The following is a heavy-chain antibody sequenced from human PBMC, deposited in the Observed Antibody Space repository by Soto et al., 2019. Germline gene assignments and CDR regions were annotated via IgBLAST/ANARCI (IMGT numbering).Heavy chain of an antibody. V-gene: IGHV6-1*01. Sequence: SQTLSLTCATSGDSVSSHSAAWNWLRQSPSRGLEWLGRTYYKSKWYNDYAVSVKSRIAVNPDTSKNQFSLQLNSVTPEDTAVYYCARGSYFYDSSVYYYFDYWGQGTLVTVSS. CDR3: ARGSYFYDSSVYYYFDY. CDR2: TYYKSKWYN. D-gene: IGHD3-22*01. J-gene: IGHJ4*02. CDR1: GDSVSSHSAA.